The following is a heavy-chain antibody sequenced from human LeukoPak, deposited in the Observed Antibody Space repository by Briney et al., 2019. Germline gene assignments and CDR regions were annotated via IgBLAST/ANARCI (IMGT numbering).Heavy chain of an antibody. CDR3: ARTHFDSLGWFDP. V-gene: IGHV4-39*07. CDR1: GASMRSSNFY. CDR2: INYSGLT. Sequence: PSETLSLTCTVSGASMRSSNFYWGWLRQSPGKGLEWIGNINYSGLTYFNPSVKSRVTLSVDVSKNRFSPNLTSVTPADTALYFCARTHFDSLGWFDPWGQG. D-gene: IGHD3-9*01. J-gene: IGHJ5*02.